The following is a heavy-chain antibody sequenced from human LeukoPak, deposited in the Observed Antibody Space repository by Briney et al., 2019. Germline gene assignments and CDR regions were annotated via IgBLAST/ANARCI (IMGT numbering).Heavy chain of an antibody. V-gene: IGHV3-23*01. Sequence: PGGSLRLSCAASGFTFSSYAMSWVRQAPGKGLEWVSAISGSGGSTYYADSVKGRFTISRDNSKNTLYLQMNSLRAEDTAVYYCAREKYYYDSSGSESSDAFDIWGQGTMVTVSS. J-gene: IGHJ3*02. CDR3: AREKYYYDSSGSESSDAFDI. CDR1: GFTFSSYA. D-gene: IGHD3-22*01. CDR2: ISGSGGST.